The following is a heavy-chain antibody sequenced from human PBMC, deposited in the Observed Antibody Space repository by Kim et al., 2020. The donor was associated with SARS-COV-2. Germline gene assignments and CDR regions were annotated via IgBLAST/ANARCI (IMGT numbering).Heavy chain of an antibody. CDR3: ARIRYFDWLNNYYYYGMDV. CDR1: GGTFSSYA. V-gene: IGHV1-69*13. D-gene: IGHD3-9*01. Sequence: SVKVSCKASGGTFSSYAISWVRQAPGQGLEWMGGIIPIFGTANYAQKFQGRVTITADESTSTAYMELSSLRSEDTAVYYCARIRYFDWLNNYYYYGMDVCGQGTTVTVSS. CDR2: IIPIFGTA. J-gene: IGHJ6*02.